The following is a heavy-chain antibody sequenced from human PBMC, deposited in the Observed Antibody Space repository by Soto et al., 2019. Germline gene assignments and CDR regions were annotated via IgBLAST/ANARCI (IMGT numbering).Heavy chain of an antibody. CDR3: ARDRGYYGFWSGIIDY. J-gene: IGHJ4*02. Sequence: SETLSLTCTGSGGSISGYYWSWIRQPPGKGLEWIGYIYYSGSTNYNPSLKSRVTISVDTSKNQFSLKLSSVTAADTAVYYCARDRGYYGFWSGIIDYWGQGTLVTVSS. CDR1: GGSISGYY. CDR2: IYYSGST. V-gene: IGHV4-59*01. D-gene: IGHD3-3*01.